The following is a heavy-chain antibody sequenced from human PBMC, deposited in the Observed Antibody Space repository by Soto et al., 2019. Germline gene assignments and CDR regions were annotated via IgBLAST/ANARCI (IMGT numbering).Heavy chain of an antibody. CDR3: ARGYSGYGPLFGY. V-gene: IGHV4-59*01. J-gene: IGHJ4*02. CDR2: IYYSGST. D-gene: IGHD5-12*01. Sequence: QVQLQESGPGLVKPSETLSLTCTVSGGSISSYYWSWIRQPPGKGLEWIGYIYYSGSTNYNPSLKSRVTISVDTSKNQFSLKLRSVTAADTAVYYCARGYSGYGPLFGYWGQGTLVTVSS. CDR1: GGSISSYY.